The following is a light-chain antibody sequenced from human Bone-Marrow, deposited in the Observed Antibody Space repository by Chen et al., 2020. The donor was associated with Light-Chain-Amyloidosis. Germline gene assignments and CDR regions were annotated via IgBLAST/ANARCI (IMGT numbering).Light chain of an antibody. Sequence: EIVLTQSPGTLSLSPGEGANLSCRASQTISSNYLTWYQQKFGQAPRLLIYGSSSRATGIPDRFTGSGSGTDFTLTIHRLEPEDFAMYYCKQYGTSPLTFGGGSKVEIK. V-gene: IGKV3-20*01. J-gene: IGKJ4*01. CDR1: QTISSNY. CDR3: KQYGTSPLT. CDR2: GSS.